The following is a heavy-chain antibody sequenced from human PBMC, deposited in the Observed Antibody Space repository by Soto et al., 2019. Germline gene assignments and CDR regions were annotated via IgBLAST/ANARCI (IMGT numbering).Heavy chain of an antibody. J-gene: IGHJ4*02. D-gene: IGHD3-10*01. V-gene: IGHV1-24*01. CDR3: ATGRGVDRRLE. CDR2: FDPEDGKR. Sequence: ASVKVSCKGSGYTLTELSMHWVRQAPGKGLEWMGGFDPEDGKRIYAQKFQGRVTMTEDTSTETSYMELNSLRSEDTAVYYCATGRGVDRRLEWGQGTLVTVSS. CDR1: GYTLTELS.